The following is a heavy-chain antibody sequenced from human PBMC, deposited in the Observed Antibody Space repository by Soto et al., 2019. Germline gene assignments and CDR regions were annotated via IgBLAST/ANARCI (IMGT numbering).Heavy chain of an antibody. CDR2: INPNSGGT. D-gene: IGHD3-10*01. CDR1: GYTFTGYC. V-gene: IGHV1-2*04. Sequence: ASVKVSCKASGYTFTGYCMHWVRQAPGQGLEWMGWINPNSGGTNYAQKFQGWVTMTRDTSISTAYMELSRLRSDDTAVYYCARDYYGSGSYYSVYYYYGMDVWGQGTTVTVPS. CDR3: ARDYYGSGSYYSVYYYYGMDV. J-gene: IGHJ6*02.